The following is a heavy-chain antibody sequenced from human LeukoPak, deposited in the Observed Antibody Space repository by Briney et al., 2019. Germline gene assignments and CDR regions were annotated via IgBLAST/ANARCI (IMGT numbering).Heavy chain of an antibody. V-gene: IGHV3-11*04. D-gene: IGHD3-22*01. Sequence: PGGSLRLSCAASGFTFSDYYMSWIRQAPGKGLEWVSYISSSGSTIYYADSVKGRFTISRDNAKNSLYLQMNSLRAEDTAVYYCARDLGYDSSGYYYPYYFDYWGQGTLVTVSS. CDR3: ARDLGYDSSGYYYPYYFDY. CDR1: GFTFSDYY. CDR2: ISSSGSTI. J-gene: IGHJ4*02.